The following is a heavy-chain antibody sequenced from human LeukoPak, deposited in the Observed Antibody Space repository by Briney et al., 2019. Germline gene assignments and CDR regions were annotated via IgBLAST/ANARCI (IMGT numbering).Heavy chain of an antibody. D-gene: IGHD3-22*01. Sequence: SGGSLRLSCAASGFTFSSYAMSWVRQAPGKGLGCVSSISVSGDITYYADSVKGRFTISRDNSKNTLYLQMNNLRAEDTAVYYCAKGRVRDDTSGFDCWGQGILVTVSS. CDR1: GFTFSSYA. J-gene: IGHJ4*02. V-gene: IGHV3-23*01. CDR3: AKGRVRDDTSGFDC. CDR2: ISVSGDIT.